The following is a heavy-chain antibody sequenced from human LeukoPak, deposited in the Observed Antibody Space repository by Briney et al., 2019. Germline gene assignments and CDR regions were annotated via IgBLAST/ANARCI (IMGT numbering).Heavy chain of an antibody. J-gene: IGHJ2*01. Sequence: KTSETLSPTCTVSGGSISSYYWSWIRQPAGKGLEWIGRIYTSGSTNYNPSLKSRVTISVDKSKNQFSLKLSSVTAADTAVYYCARGYDFWSGPYWYFDLWGRGTLVTVSS. D-gene: IGHD3-3*01. CDR2: IYTSGST. CDR1: GGSISSYY. V-gene: IGHV4-4*07. CDR3: ARGYDFWSGPYWYFDL.